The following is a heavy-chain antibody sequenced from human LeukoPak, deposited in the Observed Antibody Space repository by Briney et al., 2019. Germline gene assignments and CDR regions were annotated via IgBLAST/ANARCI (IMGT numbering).Heavy chain of an antibody. V-gene: IGHV3-7*01. CDR2: IKQDGSEK. CDR1: GFTFSSYW. CDR3: ARHEDIVEVVAASD. Sequence: GGSLRLSCAASGFTFSSYWMNWVRQAPGKGLEWVANIKQDGSEKYYVDSVKGRFTISRDNAKNSLYLQMNSLRAEDTAVYYCARHEDIVEVVAASDWGQGTLVTVSS. D-gene: IGHD2-15*01. J-gene: IGHJ4*02.